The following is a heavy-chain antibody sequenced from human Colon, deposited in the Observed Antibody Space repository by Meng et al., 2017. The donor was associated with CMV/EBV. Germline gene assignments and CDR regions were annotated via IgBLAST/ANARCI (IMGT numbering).Heavy chain of an antibody. CDR3: ASETEGSNYDAFDI. D-gene: IGHD4-11*01. Sequence: GESLKISCTASGFTFSNYEMNWVRQAPGKGLEWVSYIRSSGSNMQYADSVKGRFTISRDNAKNSLYLQMSSLRAEDTAVYYCASETEGSNYDAFDIWGQGTVVTVSS. CDR2: IRSSGSNM. CDR1: GFTFSNYE. V-gene: IGHV3-48*03. J-gene: IGHJ3*02.